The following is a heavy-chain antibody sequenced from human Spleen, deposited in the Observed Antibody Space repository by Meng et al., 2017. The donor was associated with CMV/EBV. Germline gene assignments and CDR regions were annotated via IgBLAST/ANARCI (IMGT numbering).Heavy chain of an antibody. CDR1: FTFSSYS. D-gene: IGHD2-2*01. V-gene: IGHV3-21*01. Sequence: FTFSSYSMNWVRQDPGKGLEWVSSISSSSSYIYYADSVKGRFTISRDNAKNSLYLQMNSLRAEDTAVYYCARAVVVPAPYYYGMDVWGQGTTVTVSS. J-gene: IGHJ6*02. CDR3: ARAVVVPAPYYYGMDV. CDR2: ISSSSSYI.